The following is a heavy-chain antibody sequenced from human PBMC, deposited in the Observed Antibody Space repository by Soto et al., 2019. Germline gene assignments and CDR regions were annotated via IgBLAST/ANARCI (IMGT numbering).Heavy chain of an antibody. D-gene: IGHD3-3*01. J-gene: IGHJ6*01. V-gene: IGHV1-8*01. CDR1: GYTFTSYD. CDR3: ARHYYDFWSRYNSGMDV. Sequence: QVQLVQSGAEVKKPGASVKVSCKSSGYTFTSYDINWVRQATGQGLEWMGWMKPNNGNTGYAQKIQGRVTLTRNTSRSTAYMELSRLRSEDTAVYYCARHYYDFWSRYNSGMDVWGQGTTVNVSP. CDR2: MKPNNGNT.